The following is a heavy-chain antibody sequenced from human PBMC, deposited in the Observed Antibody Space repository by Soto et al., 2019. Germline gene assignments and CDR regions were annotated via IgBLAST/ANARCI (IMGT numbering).Heavy chain of an antibody. CDR2: IYYSGST. D-gene: IGHD6-6*01. CDR3: ASFRPHYYFDY. J-gene: IGHJ4*02. V-gene: IGHV4-39*01. CDR1: GGSISSSSYY. Sequence: SETLSLTCTVSGGSISSSSYYWGWIRQPPGKGLEWIGSIYYSGSTYYNPSLKSRVTISVDTSKNQFSLKLSSVTAADTAVYYCASFRPHYYFDYWGQGTLVTVSS.